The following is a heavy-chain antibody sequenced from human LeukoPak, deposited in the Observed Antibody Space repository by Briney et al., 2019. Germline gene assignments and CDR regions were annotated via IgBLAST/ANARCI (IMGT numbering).Heavy chain of an antibody. J-gene: IGHJ4*02. V-gene: IGHV4-39*01. D-gene: IGHD6-13*01. CDR1: GSSISSSSYY. CDR3: ARPKYSSSWYY. Sequence: SETRSLTCTVSGSSISSSSYYWGWIRQPPGKGLEWIGSIYYSGSTYYNPSLKSRVTISVDTSKNQFSLKLSSVTAADTAVYYCARPKYSSSWYYWGQGTLVTVSS. CDR2: IYYSGST.